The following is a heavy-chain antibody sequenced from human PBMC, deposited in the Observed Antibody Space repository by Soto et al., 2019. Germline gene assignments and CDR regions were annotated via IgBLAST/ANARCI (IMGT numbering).Heavy chain of an antibody. CDR2: ISDSGHYI. Sequence: PGGSLRLSCAASGFTFSTYGMSWVRQAPGKGLEWLSSISDSGHYIYYADSVKGRFTISRDNAKNSLFLQMNSLRGEDTAVYYCARSGLALPYSASHWFDPWGHGTQVTVSS. CDR1: GFTFSTYG. D-gene: IGHD3-22*01. J-gene: IGHJ5*02. CDR3: ARSGLALPYSASHWFDP. V-gene: IGHV3-21*01.